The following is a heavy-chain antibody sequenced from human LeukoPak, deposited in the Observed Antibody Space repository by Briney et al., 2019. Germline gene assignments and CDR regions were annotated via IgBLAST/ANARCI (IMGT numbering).Heavy chain of an antibody. CDR2: MWDDGSNE. Sequence: GGSLRLSCTASGFTFGIYVMHGVRQAPGRGVEGVAGMWDDGSNEYYVGSVKGRFTISRDNGKRTLYLQINTLRVEDTAVYYCATGAPSAVALRANYHSYGMDVWGQGTTVTVSS. CDR1: GFTFGIYV. J-gene: IGHJ6*02. CDR3: ATGAPSAVALRANYHSYGMDV. D-gene: IGHD5-12*01. V-gene: IGHV3-33*03.